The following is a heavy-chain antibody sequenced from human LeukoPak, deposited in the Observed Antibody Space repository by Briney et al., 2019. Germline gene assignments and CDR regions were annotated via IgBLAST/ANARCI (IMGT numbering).Heavy chain of an antibody. CDR1: GGSISSGGYY. D-gene: IGHD3-22*01. Sequence: PLQTLSLTCTVSGGSISSGGYYWSWIRQHPGKGLEWIGYIYYSGSTYYNPSLKSRVTISVDTSKNQFSLKLSSVTAADTAVYYCARGTMIVPLDYWGQGTLVTVSS. CDR2: IYYSGST. V-gene: IGHV4-31*03. J-gene: IGHJ4*02. CDR3: ARGTMIVPLDY.